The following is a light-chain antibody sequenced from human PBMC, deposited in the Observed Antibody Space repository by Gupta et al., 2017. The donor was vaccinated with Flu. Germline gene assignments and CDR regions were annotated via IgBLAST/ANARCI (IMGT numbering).Light chain of an antibody. CDR1: SSDIGGYDY. V-gene: IGLV2-14*01. CDR3: NEYTNDNKVGV. J-gene: IGLJ3*02. Sequence: HSALTPPAAVAGSPEPSIAISCTGTSSDIGGYDYVSWYQQHPGNAPKLILEEVSRRPAGISDRFACSRSGKKAYRNISGLQAEEEALDDCNEYTNDNKVGVFGGGTKVTVL. CDR2: EVS.